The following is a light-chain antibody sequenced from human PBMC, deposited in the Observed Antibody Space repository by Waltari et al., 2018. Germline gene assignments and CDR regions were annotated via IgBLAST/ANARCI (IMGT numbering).Light chain of an antibody. CDR2: DAS. CDR3: QQYHDWPLT. CDR1: QSVHIN. J-gene: IGKJ4*01. V-gene: IGKV3-15*01. Sequence: EIVMTQSPATLSVSPGERATLSCRASQSVHINLAWYQQEPGQAPRLLVSDASTRATGIPARFGGSGSGTEFTLSISSLQSEDFAVYYCQQYHDWPLTFAGGTKVEIK.